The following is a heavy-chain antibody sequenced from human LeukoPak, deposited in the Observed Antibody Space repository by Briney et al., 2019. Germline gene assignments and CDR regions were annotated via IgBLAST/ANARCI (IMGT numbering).Heavy chain of an antibody. CDR1: GGSISSGNW. Sequence: SGTLSLTCAVSGGSISSGNWWSWVRQPPGKGLEWIGEIHHSGSTNYNPSLKSRVTISVDKSKNQFSLKLTSVTAADTAVYFCAKGPERGCLDYWGQGTLVTVSS. V-gene: IGHV4-4*02. CDR3: AKGPERGCLDY. J-gene: IGHJ4*02. CDR2: IHHSGST. D-gene: IGHD1-14*01.